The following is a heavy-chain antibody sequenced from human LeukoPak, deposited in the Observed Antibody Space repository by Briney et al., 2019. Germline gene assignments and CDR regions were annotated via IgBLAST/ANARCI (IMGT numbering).Heavy chain of an antibody. CDR2: IYTSGST. CDR1: GGSISSYY. Sequence: SETLSLTCTVSGGSISSYYWSWIRQPAGKGLEWIGRIYTSGSTNYNPSLKSRVTMSVDTSKNQFSLKLSSVTAADTAVYYCAGLYSSSWDLDYWGQGTLVTVSS. CDR3: AGLYSSSWDLDY. V-gene: IGHV4-4*07. J-gene: IGHJ4*02. D-gene: IGHD6-13*01.